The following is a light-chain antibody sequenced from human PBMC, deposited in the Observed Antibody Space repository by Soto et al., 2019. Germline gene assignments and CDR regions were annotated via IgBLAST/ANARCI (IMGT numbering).Light chain of an antibody. J-gene: IGKJ1*01. CDR2: DAS. Sequence: VLTQSPGTLSLSPGERATLSCRAGQSIGSYLAWYQQKPGQAPRLLIYDASNRATGIPARFTGSGSGTDFTLTITSLEPEDFAVYYCQQRSKWPKTFGQGTKVDIK. CDR3: QQRSKWPKT. CDR1: QSIGSY. V-gene: IGKV3-11*01.